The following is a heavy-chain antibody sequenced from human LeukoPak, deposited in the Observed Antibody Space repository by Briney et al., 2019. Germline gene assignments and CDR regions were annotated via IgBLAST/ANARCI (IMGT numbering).Heavy chain of an antibody. Sequence: SSETLSLTCTVSGGSISSYYWSWIRQPPGKGVEWIGYIYYSGTTNYNPSLKSRVTISVDTSKNQFSLKLSSVTAADTAVYYCARGVYIAAAQYGYWGQGTLVTVSS. CDR1: GGSISSYY. J-gene: IGHJ4*02. D-gene: IGHD6-13*01. CDR3: ARGVYIAAAQYGY. CDR2: IYYSGTT. V-gene: IGHV4-59*01.